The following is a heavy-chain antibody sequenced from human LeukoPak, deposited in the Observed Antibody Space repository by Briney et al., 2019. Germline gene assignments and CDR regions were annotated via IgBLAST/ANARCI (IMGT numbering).Heavy chain of an antibody. Sequence: SETLSLTCTVSGGSISSYYWSWIRQPPGKGLEWIGYIYYSGSTNYNPSPKSRVTISVDTSKNQFSLKLSSVTAADTAVYYCARAGTMVRGGWFDPWGQGTLVTVSS. J-gene: IGHJ5*02. CDR1: GGSISSYY. V-gene: IGHV4-59*01. CDR3: ARAGTMVRGGWFDP. D-gene: IGHD3-10*01. CDR2: IYYSGST.